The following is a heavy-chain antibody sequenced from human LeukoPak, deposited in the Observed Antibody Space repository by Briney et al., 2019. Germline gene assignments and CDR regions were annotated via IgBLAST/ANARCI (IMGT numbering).Heavy chain of an antibody. D-gene: IGHD3-16*01. CDR2: IHYSGST. CDR1: GDSIRSYY. J-gene: IGHJ3*01. V-gene: IGHV4-59*12. Sequence: AEALSLTCTVSGDSIRSYYWSWIRQPPGKGLEWIGNIHYSGSTKYNPSLKSRVTISVDTSKNQFSLRVTSLTAADTAVYYCARLGALHDAFDVWGQGTLVTVSS. CDR3: ARLGALHDAFDV.